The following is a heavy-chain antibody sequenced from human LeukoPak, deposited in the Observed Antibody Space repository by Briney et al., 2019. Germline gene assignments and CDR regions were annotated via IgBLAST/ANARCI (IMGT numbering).Heavy chain of an antibody. V-gene: IGHV4-34*01. Sequence: SETLSLTCAVYGGSFSGYYWSWIRQPPGKGLEWIGEINHSGSTNYNPSLKSRVTISLDTSKNQFSLKLSSVTAADTAVYYCASWYSSSSNFDYWGQGTLVTVSS. CDR2: INHSGST. J-gene: IGHJ4*02. CDR3: ASWYSSSSNFDY. D-gene: IGHD6-6*01. CDR1: GGSFSGYY.